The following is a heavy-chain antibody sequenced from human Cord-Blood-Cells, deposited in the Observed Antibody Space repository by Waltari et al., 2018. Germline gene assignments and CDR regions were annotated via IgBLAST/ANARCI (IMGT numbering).Heavy chain of an antibody. Sequence: QVQLVQSGAEVKKPGASVKVSCKASGYTFTSYDINWVRQATGQGLEWMGWMNPNSGNTGYAQKFQGRVTITRNTSISTAYMELSSLRSEDTAVYYCARGQRYCTNGVCYDYFDYWGQGTLVTVSS. CDR2: MNPNSGNT. CDR1: GYTFTSYD. CDR3: ARGQRYCTNGVCYDYFDY. J-gene: IGHJ4*02. V-gene: IGHV1-8*03. D-gene: IGHD2-8*01.